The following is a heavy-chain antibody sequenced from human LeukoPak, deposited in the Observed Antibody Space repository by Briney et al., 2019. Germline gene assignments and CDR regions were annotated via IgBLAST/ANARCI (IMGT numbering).Heavy chain of an antibody. D-gene: IGHD4-17*01. J-gene: IGHJ4*02. CDR1: GGTFSSYA. Sequence: SVNVSCKASGGTFSSYAISWVRQAPGQGLEWMGGIIPIFGTANYAQKFQGRVTITADESTSTAYMELSSLRSEDTAVYYCAREPDYGDYGTPENYFDYWGQGTLVTVSS. V-gene: IGHV1-69*13. CDR2: IIPIFGTA. CDR3: AREPDYGDYGTPENYFDY.